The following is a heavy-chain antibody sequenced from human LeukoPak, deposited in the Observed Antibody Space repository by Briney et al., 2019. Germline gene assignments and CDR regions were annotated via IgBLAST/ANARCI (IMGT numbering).Heavy chain of an antibody. D-gene: IGHD3-22*01. CDR1: GFTVSSNY. J-gene: IGHJ4*02. CDR2: INHSGST. Sequence: GSLRLSCAASGFTVSSNYMSWVRQPPGKGLEWIGEINHSGSTNYNPSLKSRVTISVDTSKNQFSLKLSSVTAADTAVYYCARVRGPYDSSGYCWGQGTLVTVSS. CDR3: ARVRGPYDSSGYC. V-gene: IGHV4-34*01.